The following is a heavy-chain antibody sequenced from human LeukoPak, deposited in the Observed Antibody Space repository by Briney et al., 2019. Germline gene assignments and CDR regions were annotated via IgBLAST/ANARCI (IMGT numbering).Heavy chain of an antibody. Sequence: GGSLRLSCAASGFSFSTYWMHWVRQAPGKGLVWVSGINSDGSSTIYADSVKGRFTISRDNAKNTLYLQMNSLRAEDTAVYYCARAGRQCSSTSCYVYYYGMDVWGQGTTVTVSS. CDR2: INSDGSST. V-gene: IGHV3-74*01. CDR1: GFSFSTYW. D-gene: IGHD2-2*01. J-gene: IGHJ6*02. CDR3: ARAGRQCSSTSCYVYYYGMDV.